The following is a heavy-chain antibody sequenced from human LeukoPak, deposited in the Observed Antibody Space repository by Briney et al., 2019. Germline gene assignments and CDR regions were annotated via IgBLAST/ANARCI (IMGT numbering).Heavy chain of an antibody. D-gene: IGHD3-10*01. CDR3: ARHRAVDYYGSGSYAHYYYYYYMDV. CDR1: GGSISSYY. CDR2: IYYSGST. V-gene: IGHV4-59*08. Sequence: SETLSLTCTVSGGSISSYYWSWIRQPPGKGLEWIGYIYYSGSTNYNPSLKSRVTISVDTSKNQSSLKLSSVTAADTAVYYCARHRAVDYYGSGSYAHYYYYYYMDVWGKGTTVTISS. J-gene: IGHJ6*03.